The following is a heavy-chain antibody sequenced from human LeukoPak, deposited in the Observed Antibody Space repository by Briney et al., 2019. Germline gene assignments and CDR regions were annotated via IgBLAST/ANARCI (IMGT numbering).Heavy chain of an antibody. V-gene: IGHV4-59*01. CDR2: IYYSGST. CDR1: GGSITTYY. J-gene: IGHJ4*02. CDR3: ARVSGGSFPLFDS. Sequence: NPSETLSLTCTVSGGSITTYYWSWIRQPPGKGLEWIGYIYYSGSTNYNPSLESRVTISLDTSKNQFSLKVNSVTAADTAVYYCARVSGGSFPLFDSWGQGTLVTVSS. D-gene: IGHD3-16*01.